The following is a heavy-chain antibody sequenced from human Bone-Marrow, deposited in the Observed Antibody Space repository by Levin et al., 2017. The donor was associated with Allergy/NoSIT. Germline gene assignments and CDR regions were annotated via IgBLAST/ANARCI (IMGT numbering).Heavy chain of an antibody. CDR1: GFTFSSYA. V-gene: IGHV3-23*01. J-gene: IGHJ4*02. CDR3: AKGAGWVAGAVALL. CDR2: ISGSGTST. D-gene: IGHD6-19*01. Sequence: SCAASGFTFSSYAMSWVRQAPGKGLDWVSAISGSGTSTYYADSVKGRFTISRDNSMTTLYLQMNSLRAEDTAVYYCAKGAGWVAGAVALLWGQGTLVTVSS.